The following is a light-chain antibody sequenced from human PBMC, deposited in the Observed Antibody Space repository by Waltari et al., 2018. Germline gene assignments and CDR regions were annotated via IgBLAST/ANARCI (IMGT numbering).Light chain of an antibody. J-gene: IGKJ1*01. CDR3: QHYGTSSWT. CDR1: QPIAGRY. CDR2: GAS. V-gene: IGKV3-20*01. Sequence: ETVLTQSPVPLSLSPGERATLSCRASQPIAGRYLAWFQQRPGQAPRLLIYGASHRATDIPDRFSGSGSGTDFTLTISRLEPEDFAVFYCQHYGTSSWTFGQGTNVEIK.